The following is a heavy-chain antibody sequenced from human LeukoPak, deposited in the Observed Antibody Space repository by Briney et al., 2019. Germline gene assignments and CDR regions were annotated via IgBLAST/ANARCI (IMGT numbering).Heavy chain of an antibody. CDR2: ISAYNGNT. V-gene: IGHV1-18*04. CDR3: ARVPPFGYVPEGY. J-gene: IGHJ4*02. CDR1: GYTFTSYG. D-gene: IGHD5-18*01. Sequence: GASVKVSCKASGYTFTSYGISWVRQAPGQGLEWMGWISAYNGNTNYAQKFQGRVTMTTDTYKSTAYMELRSLRSDDTAVYYCARVPPFGYVPEGYWGQGTLVTVSS.